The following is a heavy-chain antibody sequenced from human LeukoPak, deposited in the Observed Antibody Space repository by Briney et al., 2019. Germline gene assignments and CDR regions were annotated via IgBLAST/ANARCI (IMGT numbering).Heavy chain of an antibody. Sequence: SETLSLTCAVYGGSFSGYYWSWIRQPPGKGLEWIGEINHSGSTNYNPSLKSRVTISVDTSKNQLSLKLSSVTAADTAVYYCARARITMVRGVIITFDYWGQGTLVTVSS. J-gene: IGHJ4*02. CDR2: INHSGST. CDR3: ARARITMVRGVIITFDY. D-gene: IGHD3-10*01. CDR1: GGSFSGYY. V-gene: IGHV4-34*01.